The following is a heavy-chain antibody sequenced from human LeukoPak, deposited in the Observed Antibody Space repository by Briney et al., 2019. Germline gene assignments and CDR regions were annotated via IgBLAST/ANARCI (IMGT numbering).Heavy chain of an antibody. V-gene: IGHV5-51*01. CDR3: ARFSYSGSYD. CDR1: EYSFPNYC. CDR2: IYPDDSDT. J-gene: IGHJ4*02. D-gene: IGHD1-26*01. Sequence: GESLKISCKHSEYSFPNYCIGWVRQMPGKGLEWMGIIYPDDSDTRYSPSFQGQVTISADKSISTAYLQWSSLKASDTAMYYCARFSYSGSYDWGQGTLVTVSS.